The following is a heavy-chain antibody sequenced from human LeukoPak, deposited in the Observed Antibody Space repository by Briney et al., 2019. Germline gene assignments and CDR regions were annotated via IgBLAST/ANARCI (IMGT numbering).Heavy chain of an antibody. J-gene: IGHJ2*01. V-gene: IGHV3-30*03. CDR3: ARDFLPPHYTATIRPDWYFDL. CDR2: ISYDGSNK. D-gene: IGHD5-12*01. Sequence: PGRSLRLSCAASGFTFSSYGMHWVRQAPGKGLEWVAVISYDGSNKYYADSVKGRFTISRDNSKNTLYLQMNSLRAEDTAVYYCARDFLPPHYTATIRPDWYFDLWGRGTLVTVSS. CDR1: GFTFSSYG.